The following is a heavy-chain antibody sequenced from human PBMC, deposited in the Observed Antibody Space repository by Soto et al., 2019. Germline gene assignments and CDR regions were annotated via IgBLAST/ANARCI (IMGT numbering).Heavy chain of an antibody. Sequence: GGSLRLSCAASGFTFSSYAMSWVRQAPGKGLEWVSAISGSGGSTYYADSVKGRFTISRDNSKNTLYLQMNSLRAEDTAVYYCAKAHECGGDCKVGGYWGQGTLVTVSS. J-gene: IGHJ4*02. CDR3: AKAHECGGDCKVGGY. CDR1: GFTFSSYA. V-gene: IGHV3-23*01. CDR2: ISGSGGST. D-gene: IGHD2-21*02.